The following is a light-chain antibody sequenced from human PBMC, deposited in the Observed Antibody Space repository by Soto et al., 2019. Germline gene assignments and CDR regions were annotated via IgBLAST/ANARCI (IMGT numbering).Light chain of an antibody. V-gene: IGKV1-33*01. CDR3: QQYDSLPLS. CDR1: QDISNF. Sequence: DIQMTQSPSSLSASVGDRVTITCQASQDISNFLNWYQHKPGKSPKLLINDASNLETGVPSRFSGSGSSTEFTFTINSLQPEDVATYYCQQYDSLPLSCGPGTKVELK. CDR2: DAS. J-gene: IGKJ3*01.